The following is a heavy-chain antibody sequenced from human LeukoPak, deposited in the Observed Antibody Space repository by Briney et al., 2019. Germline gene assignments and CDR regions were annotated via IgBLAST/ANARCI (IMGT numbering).Heavy chain of an antibody. D-gene: IGHD3-10*01. CDR2: ISSHGDNT. V-gene: IGHV3-64D*06. Sequence: GGSLRLSCSASGFTFSSYAMHWVRQAPGKGLEYVSAISSHGDNTYYADSVKGRFTISRDNSKNTLYLQMSSLRAEDTSVYYCRTGSGMGTFDYWGQGTLVTASS. CDR1: GFTFSSYA. J-gene: IGHJ4*02. CDR3: RTGSGMGTFDY.